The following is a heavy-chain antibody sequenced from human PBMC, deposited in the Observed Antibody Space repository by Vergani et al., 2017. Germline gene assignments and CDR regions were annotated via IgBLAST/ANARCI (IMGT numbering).Heavy chain of an antibody. CDR1: GYTFTSYG. CDR2: ISAYNGNT. J-gene: IGHJ6*02. V-gene: IGHV1-18*04. CDR3: ARVRLVRGVMTYYYYGMDV. Sequence: QVQLVQSGAEVKKPGASVKVSCKASGYTFTSYGISWVRQAPGQGLEWMGWISAYNGNTNYAQKLQGRVTMTTDTSTSTAYMELRSLRSADTAVYYCARVRLVRGVMTYYYYGMDVWGQGTTVTVS. D-gene: IGHD3-10*01.